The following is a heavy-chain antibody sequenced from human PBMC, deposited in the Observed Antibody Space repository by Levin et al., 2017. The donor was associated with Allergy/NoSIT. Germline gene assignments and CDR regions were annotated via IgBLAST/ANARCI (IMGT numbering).Heavy chain of an antibody. Sequence: MASETLSLTCTVSGDSVSSGYHYWSWIRQPPGKGLEWIGYMYYSGSTNYNPSLKSRVTISVDTSKNQFSLKLSSVTAADTAVYYCATNIAVVTPGAFDMWGQGTMVTVSS. CDR2: MYYSGST. J-gene: IGHJ3*02. D-gene: IGHD6-19*01. CDR1: GDSVSSGYHY. CDR3: ATNIAVVTPGAFDM. V-gene: IGHV4-61*01.